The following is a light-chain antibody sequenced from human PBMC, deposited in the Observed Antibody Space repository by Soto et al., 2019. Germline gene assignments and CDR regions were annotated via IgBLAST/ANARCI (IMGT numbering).Light chain of an antibody. V-gene: IGKV3-20*01. CDR2: GAS. CDR3: QQYGSSQT. Sequence: IVLTQSPGTLSLSPGERATLSCRASQSVSSSYLAWYQQKPGQAPRLLIYGASSRATGIPDRFSGSGSGTDFTLTITRLEPEDSAVYYCQQYGSSQTFGQGTKVEIQ. J-gene: IGKJ1*01. CDR1: QSVSSSY.